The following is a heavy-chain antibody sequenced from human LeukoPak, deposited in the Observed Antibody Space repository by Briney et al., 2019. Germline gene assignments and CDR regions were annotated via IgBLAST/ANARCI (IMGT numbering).Heavy chain of an antibody. CDR3: AQRLRYGSGRYYPNWFDP. J-gene: IGHJ5*02. D-gene: IGHD3-10*01. V-gene: IGHV2-5*02. CDR1: GFSLRTSGVG. Sequence: SGPTLVNPTQTLTLTCTFSGFSLRTSGVGVGWIRQPPGKALEWLALIYWDDDKRYSPSLKSRLTITKDTSKNQVVLTMTNMDPVDTGTYYCAQRLRYGSGRYYPNWFDPWGQGTLVTVSS. CDR2: IYWDDDK.